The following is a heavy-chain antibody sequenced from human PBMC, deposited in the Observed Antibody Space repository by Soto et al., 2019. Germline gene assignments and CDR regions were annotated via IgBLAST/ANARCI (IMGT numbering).Heavy chain of an antibody. CDR3: AKARSVGAAAGRRSDLGGMDV. V-gene: IGHV3-30*18. Sequence: SLRLSCAASGFTFSSYGMHWVRQAPGKGLEWVAVISYDGSNKYYADSVKGRFTISRDNSKNTLYLQMNSLRAEDTAVYYCAKARSVGAAAGRRSDLGGMDVWGQGTTVTVSS. D-gene: IGHD6-13*01. J-gene: IGHJ6*02. CDR1: GFTFSSYG. CDR2: ISYDGSNK.